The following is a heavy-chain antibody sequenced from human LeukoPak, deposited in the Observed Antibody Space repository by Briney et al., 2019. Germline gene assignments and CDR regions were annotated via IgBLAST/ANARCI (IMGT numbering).Heavy chain of an antibody. CDR1: GFSFSSYG. CDR3: ARDSNMIRGVVNWFDP. J-gene: IGHJ5*02. D-gene: IGHD3-10*01. CDR2: ISYDGSKQ. V-gene: IGHV3-30*03. Sequence: GGSLRLSCAASGFSFSSYGMHWVRQAPGKGLEWVAVISYDGSKQYYADSVKGRFTISRDNSMNTLYLQMNSLRPEDTAVYYCARDSNMIRGVVNWFDPWGKGTLVTVSS.